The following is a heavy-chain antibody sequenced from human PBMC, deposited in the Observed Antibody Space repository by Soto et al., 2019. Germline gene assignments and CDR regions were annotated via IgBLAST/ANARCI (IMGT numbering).Heavy chain of an antibody. V-gene: IGHV3-23*01. CDR3: AKATTNGGWFNPFDS. CDR1: GFCFGNYA. J-gene: IGHJ4*02. CDR2: LSGSGTST. Sequence: GGSLRLSCAVSGFCFGNYAMNWVRQAPGRGLEWVSGLSGSGTSTYYADSVKGRFTISRDNSKDTLFLQMNSLTADDTAVYYCAKATTNGGWFNPFDSWGQGALVTVSS. D-gene: IGHD6-19*01.